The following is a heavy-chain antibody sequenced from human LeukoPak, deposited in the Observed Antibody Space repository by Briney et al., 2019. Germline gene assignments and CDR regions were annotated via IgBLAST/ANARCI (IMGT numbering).Heavy chain of an antibody. J-gene: IGHJ4*02. Sequence: ASVKVSCKASGYTFTGYYMHWVRQAPGQGLEWMGWINPNSGGTNYAQKFQGRVTMTRDTSISTAYMELSRLRSDDTAVYYCARPYYDISGWESFDYWGQGPLVPFSS. CDR2: INPNSGGT. CDR3: ARPYYDISGWESFDY. CDR1: GYTFTGYY. D-gene: IGHD3-22*01. V-gene: IGHV1-2*02.